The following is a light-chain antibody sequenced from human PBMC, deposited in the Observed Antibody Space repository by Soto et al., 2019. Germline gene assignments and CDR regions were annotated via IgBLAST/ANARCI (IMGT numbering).Light chain of an antibody. CDR3: QQYGSSTPIT. V-gene: IGKV3-20*01. CDR1: QSVSSSY. Sequence: EIVLTQSPVTLSLSPGERATLSCRASQSVSSSYLAWYQQKPGQAPRLLIYGASSRATGIPDRFSGSGSGTDFTLTISRLEPEDFAVYYCQQYGSSTPITFGQGTRLEIK. J-gene: IGKJ5*01. CDR2: GAS.